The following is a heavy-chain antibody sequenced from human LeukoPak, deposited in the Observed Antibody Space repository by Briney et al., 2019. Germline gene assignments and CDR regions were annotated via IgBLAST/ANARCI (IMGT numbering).Heavy chain of an antibody. Sequence: GGPLRPSFAASGLTFSGYALSWVRRAPGKGLEGVSALSGSGGSTYYADSVKGRFTISRDNSKNTLYLQMNSLRAEDTAVYYCAKVPLAYGDYEKAYFDYWGQGTLVTVSS. J-gene: IGHJ4*02. V-gene: IGHV3-23*01. D-gene: IGHD4-17*01. CDR2: LSGSGGST. CDR1: GLTFSGYA. CDR3: AKVPLAYGDYEKAYFDY.